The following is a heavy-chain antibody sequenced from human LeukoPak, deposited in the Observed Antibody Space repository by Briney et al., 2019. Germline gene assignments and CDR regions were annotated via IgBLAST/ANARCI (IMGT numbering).Heavy chain of an antibody. J-gene: IGHJ4*02. V-gene: IGHV1-69*13. CDR3: ARNGFAASGSEYPGDH. Sequence: SVKVSCKASGGTFSSYAISWVRQAPGQGLEWMGGIIPIFGTANYAQKFQGRVTITADEPTSTAYMELSSLRSADTAVYYCARNGFAASGSEYPGDHWGQGTLVTVSS. CDR2: IIPIFGTA. CDR1: GGTFSSYA. D-gene: IGHD2-21*01.